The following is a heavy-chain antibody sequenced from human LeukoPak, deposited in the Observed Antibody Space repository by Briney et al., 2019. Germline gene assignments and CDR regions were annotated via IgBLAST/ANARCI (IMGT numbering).Heavy chain of an antibody. CDR2: ISYDGSDK. Sequence: GSLILSCAASGFTFSNDGMHWVRQAPGRGLEWVALISYDGSDKHYADSVKGRFTVSRDNSKNTLYLQMNSLSRDDTAVYYCVGVGGYDSSGFLDYSGQGTLVTVSS. D-gene: IGHD3-22*01. J-gene: IGHJ4*02. CDR1: GFTFSNDG. CDR3: VGVGGYDSSGFLDY. V-gene: IGHV3-30*03.